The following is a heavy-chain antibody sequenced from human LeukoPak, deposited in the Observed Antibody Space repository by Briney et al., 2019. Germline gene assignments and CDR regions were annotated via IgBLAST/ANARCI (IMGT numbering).Heavy chain of an antibody. CDR2: IAHTGST. CDR1: GGSFTGYY. J-gene: IGHJ4*02. CDR3: ARGSLYCSGGSCYPYYFDY. D-gene: IGHD2-15*01. V-gene: IGHV4-34*01. Sequence: SETLSLTCAVYGGSFTGYYWTWIRQPPGKGLECIGEIAHTGSTNYNPSLKSRVTISMDTSRNEFSLQLTSLTAADTAVYYCARGSLYCSGGSCYPYYFDYWGQGTLVTVSS.